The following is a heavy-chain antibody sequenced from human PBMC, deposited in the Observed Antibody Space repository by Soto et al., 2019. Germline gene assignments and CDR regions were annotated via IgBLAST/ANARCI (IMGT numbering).Heavy chain of an antibody. Sequence: GASVKVSCKASGDTFNFYTINWVRQAPGLGLEWMGRFNTNNGYTNSAQTFQGRVTMTTDTSTSTAHMELSSLRSDDTAVYYCAREGVAPYYYYGMDVWGQGTPVTVSS. V-gene: IGHV1-18*01. CDR1: GDTFNFYT. D-gene: IGHD5-12*01. CDR3: AREGVAPYYYYGMDV. CDR2: FNTNNGYT. J-gene: IGHJ6*02.